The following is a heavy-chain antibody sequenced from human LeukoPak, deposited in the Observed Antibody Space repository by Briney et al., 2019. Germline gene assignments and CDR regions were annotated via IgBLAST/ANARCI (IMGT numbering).Heavy chain of an antibody. Sequence: PSETLSLTCTVSGGSISSYYWCWIRQPPGKGLEWIGNMYYSGSTNYNPSLKSRVTISVDTSKNQFSLKLSSVTAADTAVYYCARGTQYYDILTGYYNVGTFDYWGQGTLVTVSS. J-gene: IGHJ4*02. CDR1: GGSISSYY. D-gene: IGHD3-9*01. V-gene: IGHV4-59*08. CDR2: MYYSGST. CDR3: ARGTQYYDILTGYYNVGTFDY.